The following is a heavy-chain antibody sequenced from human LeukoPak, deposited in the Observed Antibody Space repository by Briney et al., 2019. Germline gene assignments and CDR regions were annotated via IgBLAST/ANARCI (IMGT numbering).Heavy chain of an antibody. CDR3: ARGPSITMVRGADFDY. Sequence: GASVKVSCKASGYTFTSYYMHWVRQAPGQGLEWMGIINPSGGSTSYAQKFQGRVTMTRDTSTSTVYMELSSLRSEDTAVYYCARGPSITMVRGADFDYWGQGTLVTVSS. CDR2: INPSGGST. D-gene: IGHD3-10*01. J-gene: IGHJ4*02. CDR1: GYTFTSYY. V-gene: IGHV1-46*01.